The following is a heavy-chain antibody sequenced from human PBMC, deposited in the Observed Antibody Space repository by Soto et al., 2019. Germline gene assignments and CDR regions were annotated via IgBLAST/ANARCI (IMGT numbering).Heavy chain of an antibody. CDR3: GRDGDEWDQRYLEY. V-gene: IGHV1-18*01. Sequence: QVQLVQSGPEAKKPGASVTVSCQAFGDPFSGHGISWVRQAPGQGLEWMGWINIYKGSTNYARKFQGRVTMTTVTSTRTVYMELRSLTSDDTAVYYCGRDGDEWDQRYLEYWGQGTLVTVSS. D-gene: IGHD1-26*01. CDR2: INIYKGST. J-gene: IGHJ4*02. CDR1: GDPFSGHG.